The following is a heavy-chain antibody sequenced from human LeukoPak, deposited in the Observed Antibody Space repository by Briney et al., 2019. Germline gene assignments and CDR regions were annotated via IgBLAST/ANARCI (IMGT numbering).Heavy chain of an antibody. Sequence: GGSLRLSCAASGFTFSTYNMNWVRQAPGKGLEWVSSVSSSSNYIYYADSVKGRFTISRDNAKNSFYLQMNSLRAEDTAVYYCATAQRDGYLDYWGQGTLVTVSS. J-gene: IGHJ4*02. CDR1: GFTFSTYN. CDR2: VSSSSNYI. D-gene: IGHD5-24*01. CDR3: ATAQRDGYLDY. V-gene: IGHV3-21*01.